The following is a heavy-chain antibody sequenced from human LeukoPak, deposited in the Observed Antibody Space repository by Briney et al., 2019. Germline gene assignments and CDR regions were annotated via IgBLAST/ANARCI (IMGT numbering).Heavy chain of an antibody. CDR1: GGSISSYY. Sequence: PSETLSLTCTVSGGSISSYYWSWIRQPPGKGLEWIGYIYYSGSTNYNPSLKSRVTISVDTSKNQFSLKLSSVTAADTAVYYCARHVRFGEYLDYWGQGTLVTVSS. J-gene: IGHJ4*02. V-gene: IGHV4-59*08. D-gene: IGHD3-10*01. CDR3: ARHVRFGEYLDY. CDR2: IYYSGST.